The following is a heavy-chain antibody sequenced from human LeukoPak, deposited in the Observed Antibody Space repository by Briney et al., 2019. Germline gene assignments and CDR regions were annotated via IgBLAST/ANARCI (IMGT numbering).Heavy chain of an antibody. V-gene: IGHV4-59*01. Sequence: SETLSLTCTVSGGSISSYYWSWIRQPPGKGLEWIGYIYYSGSTNYNPSLKSRVTISVDTSKNQFSLKLSSVTAADTAVYYCARGPRDSSSWYYYWGQGTLVTVSS. CDR1: GGSISSYY. CDR2: IYYSGST. D-gene: IGHD6-13*01. CDR3: ARGPRDSSSWYYY. J-gene: IGHJ4*02.